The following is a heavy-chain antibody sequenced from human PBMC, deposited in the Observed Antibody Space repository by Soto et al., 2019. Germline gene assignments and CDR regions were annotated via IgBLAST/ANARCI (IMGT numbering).Heavy chain of an antibody. D-gene: IGHD2-8*02. J-gene: IGHJ4*02. Sequence: SETLSITCAVYGGSFSGYYWTWIRQPPGTGQERIGEINHSGSTNYNPSHKSRVTISVDTTKNQFSLKLTSVPVADTAVYYCARDKITGLFDYWGQGTRVTVSS. CDR3: ARDKITGLFDY. CDR2: INHSGST. CDR1: GGSFSGYY. V-gene: IGHV4-34*01.